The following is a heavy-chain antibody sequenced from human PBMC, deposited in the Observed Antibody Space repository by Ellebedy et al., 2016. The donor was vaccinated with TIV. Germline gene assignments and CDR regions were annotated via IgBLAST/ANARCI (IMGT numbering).Heavy chain of an antibody. CDR2: IYYSGST. CDR1: GGSISSYY. Sequence: MPSETLSLTCTVSGGSISSYYWSWIRQPPGKGLEWMGYIYYSGSTDYNPSLKSRVTISVDTSKNQFSLKLSSVTAADTAVYYCARTYEILTGYYFDYWGQGTLVTVSS. V-gene: IGHV4-59*01. D-gene: IGHD3-9*01. J-gene: IGHJ4*02. CDR3: ARTYEILTGYYFDY.